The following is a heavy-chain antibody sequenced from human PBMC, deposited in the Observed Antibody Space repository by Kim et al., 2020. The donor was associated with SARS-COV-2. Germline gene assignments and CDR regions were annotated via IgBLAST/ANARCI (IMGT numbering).Heavy chain of an antibody. CDR2: ISYDGSNK. CDR1: GFTFSSYG. Sequence: GGSLRLSCAASGFTFSSYGMHWVRQSPGKGLEWVAVISYDGSNKYYADSVKGRFTISRDNSKNTLYLQMNSLRAEDTAVYYCAKGLPSNLGSPNSMDVWGQGTTVTVSS. D-gene: IGHD4-4*01. V-gene: IGHV3-30*18. J-gene: IGHJ6*02. CDR3: AKGLPSNLGSPNSMDV.